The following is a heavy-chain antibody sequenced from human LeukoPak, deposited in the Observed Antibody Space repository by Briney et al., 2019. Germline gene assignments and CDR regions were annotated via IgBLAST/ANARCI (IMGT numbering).Heavy chain of an antibody. Sequence: ASVKVSCKASGYTFTSYDINWVRQATGQGLEWMGWMNPNSGNTGYAQKFQGRVTMTRNTSISTAYMELSSLRSEDTAVYYCARSVRRYCSGGSCYFKHFDYWGQGTLVTVSS. V-gene: IGHV1-8*01. J-gene: IGHJ4*02. CDR3: ARSVRRYCSGGSCYFKHFDY. D-gene: IGHD2-15*01. CDR1: GYTFTSYD. CDR2: MNPNSGNT.